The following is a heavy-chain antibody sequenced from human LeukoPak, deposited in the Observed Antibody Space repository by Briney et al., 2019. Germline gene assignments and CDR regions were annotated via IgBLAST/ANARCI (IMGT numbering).Heavy chain of an antibody. J-gene: IGHJ4*02. CDR1: GDSISYFY. D-gene: IGHD5-12*01. Sequence: PSETLSLTCTVSGDSISYFYWGWIRQPPGKGLEWIGYIFYSGSTNYNPSLKSRVTISVDTSKNQFSLKLSSVTAADTAVYYCARVSGYDSPFDYWGQGTLVTVSS. CDR2: IFYSGST. V-gene: IGHV4-59*01. CDR3: ARVSGYDSPFDY.